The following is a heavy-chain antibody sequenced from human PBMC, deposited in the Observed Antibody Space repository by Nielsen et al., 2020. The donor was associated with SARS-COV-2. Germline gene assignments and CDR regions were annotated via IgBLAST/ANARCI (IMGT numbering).Heavy chain of an antibody. D-gene: IGHD6-13*01. CDR3: ARDEAGSSSSVYYYYYMDV. CDR1: GFTFSSYW. J-gene: IGHJ6*03. Sequence: GESLKIPCAASGFTFSSYWMHWVRQAPGKGLVWVSRINSDGSSTSYADSVKGRFTISRDNAKNTLYLQMNSLRAEDTAVYYCARDEAGSSSSVYYYYYMDVWGKGTTVTVSS. V-gene: IGHV3-74*01. CDR2: INSDGSST.